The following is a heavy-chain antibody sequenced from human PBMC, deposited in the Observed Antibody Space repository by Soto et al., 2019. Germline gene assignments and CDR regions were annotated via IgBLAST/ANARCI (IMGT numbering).Heavy chain of an antibody. J-gene: IGHJ4*02. D-gene: IGHD3-22*01. V-gene: IGHV4-59*01. Sequence: ASETLSLTCTVSGGSISSYYWSWIRQPPGKGLEWIGYIYYSGSTNYNPSLKSRVTISVDTSKNQFSLKLSSVTAADTAVYYCARGHHYYDSSGYYLFDYWGQGTLVTVSS. CDR1: GGSISSYY. CDR2: IYYSGST. CDR3: ARGHHYYDSSGYYLFDY.